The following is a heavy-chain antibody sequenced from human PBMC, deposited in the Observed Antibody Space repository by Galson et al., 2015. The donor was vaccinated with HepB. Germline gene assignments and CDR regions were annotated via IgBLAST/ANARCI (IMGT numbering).Heavy chain of an antibody. CDR3: ATDPFSRTAY. J-gene: IGHJ4*02. D-gene: IGHD6-13*01. V-gene: IGHV3-7*03. Sequence: SLRLSCATSGFSFSNYWMSWVRQAPGKGLEWVANINQDGSRKNFVDSVKGRFTISRDNAKNPVFLQMNSLRVEDTALYYCATDPFSRTAYWGQGTLVTVSS. CDR2: INQDGSRK. CDR1: GFSFSNYW.